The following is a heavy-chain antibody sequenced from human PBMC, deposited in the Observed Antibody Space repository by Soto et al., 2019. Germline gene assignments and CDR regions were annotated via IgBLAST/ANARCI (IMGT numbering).Heavy chain of an antibody. CDR3: ATLRFLEWRDGMDV. D-gene: IGHD3-3*01. CDR1: GGSISSYN. CDR2: IYYSGST. Sequence: SETLSLTCTVSGGSISSYNWSRIRQPPGKGLEWIGYIYYSGSTNYNPSLKSRVTISVDTSKNQFSLKLSSVTAADTAVYYCATLRFLEWRDGMDVWGQGTTVTVSS. V-gene: IGHV4-59*01. J-gene: IGHJ6*02.